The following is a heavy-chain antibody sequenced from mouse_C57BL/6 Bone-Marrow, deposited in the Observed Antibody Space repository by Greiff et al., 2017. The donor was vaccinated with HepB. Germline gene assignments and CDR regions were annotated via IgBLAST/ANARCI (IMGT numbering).Heavy chain of an antibody. Sequence: EVKVVESGGGLVQPGESLKLSCESNEYEFPSHDMSWVRKTPEKRLELVAAINSDGGSTYYPDTMERRFIISRDNTKKTLYLQMSSLRSEDTALYYCARLGYYGSSHWYFDVWGTGTTVTVSS. CDR3: ARLGYYGSSHWYFDV. V-gene: IGHV5-2*01. CDR1: EYEFPSHD. J-gene: IGHJ1*03. D-gene: IGHD1-1*01. CDR2: INSDGGST.